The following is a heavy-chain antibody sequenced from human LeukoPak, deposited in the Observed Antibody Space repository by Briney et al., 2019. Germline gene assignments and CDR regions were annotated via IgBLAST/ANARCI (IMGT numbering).Heavy chain of an antibody. Sequence: SETLSLTCTVSGGSISSYYWSWIRQPPGKGLEWIGHIHYSGSTNHNPSLKSRVSISVDTSKNQFSLKLSSVTAADTAVYYCARTDSSGWYVFDYWGEGTLVTVSS. CDR3: ARTDSSGWYVFDY. V-gene: IGHV4-59*01. CDR1: GGSISSYY. CDR2: IHYSGST. D-gene: IGHD6-19*01. J-gene: IGHJ4*02.